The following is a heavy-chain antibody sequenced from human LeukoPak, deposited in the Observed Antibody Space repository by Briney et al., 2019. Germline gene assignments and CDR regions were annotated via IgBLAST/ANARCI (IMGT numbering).Heavy chain of an antibody. J-gene: IGHJ6*03. CDR2: IKSKTDGGTT. CDR1: GITFSNAW. D-gene: IGHD6-13*01. V-gene: IGHV3-15*01. Sequence: GGSLRLSCAASGITFSNAWMSWVRQAPGKGLEWVGRIKSKTDGGTTDYAAPVKGRFTISRDDSKNTLYLQMNSLKTEDTAVYYCTTYSSSWSPPYGYYYYMDVWGKGTTVTVSS. CDR3: TTYSSSWSPPYGYYYYMDV.